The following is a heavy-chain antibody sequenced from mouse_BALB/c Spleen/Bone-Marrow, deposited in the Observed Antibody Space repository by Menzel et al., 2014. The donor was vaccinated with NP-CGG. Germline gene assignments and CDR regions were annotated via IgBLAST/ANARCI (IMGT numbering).Heavy chain of an antibody. Sequence: EVQLQQSGPEIVKPGASVKSSCTTSGFNIEDSYIYWMKQRPEQGLEWIGRIDPANGNTKYDPKFQGKATITVDTPSATAYLQLSSLTSEDTAVYYCARNYGSSLDYWGQGTTLTVSS. J-gene: IGHJ2*01. CDR3: ARNYGSSLDY. D-gene: IGHD1-1*01. CDR2: IDPANGNT. V-gene: IGHV14-3*02. CDR1: GFNIEDSY.